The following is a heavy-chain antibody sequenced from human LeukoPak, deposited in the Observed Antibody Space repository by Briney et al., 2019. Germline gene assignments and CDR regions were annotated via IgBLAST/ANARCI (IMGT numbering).Heavy chain of an antibody. CDR3: ARGMRVERTPAPPFEY. CDR1: GGSISSPNIY. CDR2: FYYSGKT. V-gene: IGHV4-39*01. J-gene: IGHJ4*02. D-gene: IGHD2-8*01. Sequence: SETLSLTCSIPGGSISSPNIYWGWIRQPPGKGLEWIGNFYYSGKTYYNPSVKSRVTISVGTSKNQFSLTLRSVTAADTAVYYCARGMRVERTPAPPFEYWGQGTLVTVPS.